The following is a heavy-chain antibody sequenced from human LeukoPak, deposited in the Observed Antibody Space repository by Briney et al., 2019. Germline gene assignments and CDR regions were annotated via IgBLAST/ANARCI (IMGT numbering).Heavy chain of an antibody. V-gene: IGHV3-49*04. J-gene: IGHJ5*02. CDR3: TRVGFGELFGENNWFDP. CDR2: IRSKAYGGTT. D-gene: IGHD3-10*01. CDR1: GFTFGDYA. Sequence: GGSLRLSCTASGFTFGDYAMSWVRQAPGKGLEGVGFIRSKAYGGTTEYAASVKGRFTISRDDSKSIAYLQMNSLKTEDTAVYYCTRVGFGELFGENNWFDPWGQGTLVTVSS.